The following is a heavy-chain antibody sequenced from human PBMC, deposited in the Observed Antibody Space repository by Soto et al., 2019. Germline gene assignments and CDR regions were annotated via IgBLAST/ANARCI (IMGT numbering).Heavy chain of an antibody. V-gene: IGHV1-24*01. D-gene: IGHD6-19*01. CDR3: ASNTLIAVAGVFDI. CDR2: FDPEDGET. Sequence: ASVKVSCKVSGYTLTELSMHWVRQAPGKGLEWMGGFDPEDGETIYAQKFQGRVTMTEDTSTDTAYMELSSLRSEDTAVYYCASNTLIAVAGVFDIWGQGTMVTVSS. CDR1: GYTLTELS. J-gene: IGHJ3*02.